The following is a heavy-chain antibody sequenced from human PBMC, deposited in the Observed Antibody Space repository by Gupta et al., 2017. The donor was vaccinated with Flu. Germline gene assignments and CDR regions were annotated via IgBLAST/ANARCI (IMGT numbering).Heavy chain of an antibody. J-gene: IGHJ4*02. CDR3: AKDAKEYNYYGEIDY. CDR2: ISYEGSNK. V-gene: IGHV3-30*18. D-gene: IGHD4-17*01. Sequence: GRQAPGKGLEWVAVISYEGSNKYYADSVKGRFTISRDISKNTLYLQMNSLRPEDTAMYYCAKDAKEYNYYGEIDYWGQGTPVTVSP.